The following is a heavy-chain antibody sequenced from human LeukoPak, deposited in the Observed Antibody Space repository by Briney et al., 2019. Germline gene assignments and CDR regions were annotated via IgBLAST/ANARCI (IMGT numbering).Heavy chain of an antibody. Sequence: SETLSLTCTVSGYSISSGYYWGWIRQPPGKGLEWIGSLYHSRSTSYNPSLKSRVTISVDTSKNQFSLKLSSVTAADTAVYFCARQRPWGLSRYFDYWGQGTLVTVSS. CDR3: ARQRPWGLSRYFDY. CDR2: LYHSRST. D-gene: IGHD7-27*01. J-gene: IGHJ4*02. CDR1: GYSISSGYY. V-gene: IGHV4-38-2*02.